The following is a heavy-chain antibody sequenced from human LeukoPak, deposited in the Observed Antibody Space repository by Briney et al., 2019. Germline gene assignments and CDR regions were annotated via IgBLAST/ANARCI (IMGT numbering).Heavy chain of an antibody. V-gene: IGHV1-46*01. CDR3: ARVISAAGTGLEAFDI. CDR1: GYTFTSYY. D-gene: IGHD6-13*01. Sequence: SVKVSCKASGYTFTSYYMHWVRQAPGQGLEWMGIINPSGGSTSYAQKFQGRVTMTRDTSTSAVYMELSSLRSEDTAVYYCARVISAAGTGLEAFDIWGQGTMVTVSS. J-gene: IGHJ3*02. CDR2: INPSGGST.